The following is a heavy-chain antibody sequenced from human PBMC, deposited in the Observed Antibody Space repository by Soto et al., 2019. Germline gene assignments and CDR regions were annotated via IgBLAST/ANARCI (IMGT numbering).Heavy chain of an antibody. CDR1: GFTFSVYA. D-gene: IGHD3-22*01. Sequence: GGSLRLSCGASGFTFSVYAMTWVRQAPGKGLEWVSAISGNGGSTYYADSVKGRFTISRDNSKSTLHLQMNSLRAEDTAVYYCAKVGSSGYYFDYWGQGTLVTVSS. CDR3: AKVGSSGYYFDY. CDR2: ISGNGGST. V-gene: IGHV3-23*01. J-gene: IGHJ4*02.